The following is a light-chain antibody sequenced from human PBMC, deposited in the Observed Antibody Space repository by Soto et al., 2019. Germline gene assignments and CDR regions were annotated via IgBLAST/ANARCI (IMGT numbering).Light chain of an antibody. Sequence: VLTQSPASLSVSPGERVTLCCRASQNFGTFFTWYQRKPCQAPRLIIANSSNMATGSPARFSGSGSGTDFTLTISSLEPEDFAVYYCQQRRNRPSTFGQGTLLEIK. J-gene: IGKJ5*01. CDR1: QNFGTF. V-gene: IGKV3-11*01. CDR3: QQRRNRPST. CDR2: NSS.